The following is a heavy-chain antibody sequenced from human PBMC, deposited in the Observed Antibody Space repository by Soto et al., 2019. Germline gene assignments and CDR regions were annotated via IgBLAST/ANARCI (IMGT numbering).Heavy chain of an antibody. V-gene: IGHV4-61*01. CDR2: IYYSGST. D-gene: IGHD3-22*01. J-gene: IGHJ4*02. Sequence: SETLSLTCTVSGGSVSSGSYYWSWIRQPPGKGLEWIGYIYYSGSTNYNPSLKSRVTISVDTSKNQFSLKLSSVTAADTAVYYCAREGLVGYYDSSYWGQGTLVTASS. CDR1: GGSVSSGSYY. CDR3: AREGLVGYYDSSY.